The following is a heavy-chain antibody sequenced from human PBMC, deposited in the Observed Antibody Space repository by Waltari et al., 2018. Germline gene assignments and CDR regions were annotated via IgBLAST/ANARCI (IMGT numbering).Heavy chain of an antibody. V-gene: IGHV3-33*01. CDR3: ARRPIVAPGHFDY. J-gene: IGHJ4*02. Sequence: QVQLVESGGGVVQPGRSLRLSCAASGFTFSSYDIHWVRQAPGKGLEWVALKWSYGSNKYYAESVKGRFTISRDNSKNTLYLQMNSLRAEDTAVYYCARRPIVAPGHFDYWGQGTLVTVSS. CDR2: KWSYGSNK. CDR1: GFTFSSYD. D-gene: IGHD1-1*01.